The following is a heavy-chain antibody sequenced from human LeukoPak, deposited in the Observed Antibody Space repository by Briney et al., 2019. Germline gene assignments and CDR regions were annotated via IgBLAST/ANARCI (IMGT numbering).Heavy chain of an antibody. D-gene: IGHD2-21*02. CDR1: GFTFSDYY. J-gene: IGHJ3*02. CDR2: ITYSGTTI. Sequence: GGSLRLSCAASGFTFSDYYMSWIRQSPGKGLEWVSYITYSGTTIYYADSVKGRFTTSRDNAKSSLYLQMNSLRAEDTAVYYCARGTAAGGSDAFDIWGQGTMVTVSS. V-gene: IGHV3-11*04. CDR3: ARGTAAGGSDAFDI.